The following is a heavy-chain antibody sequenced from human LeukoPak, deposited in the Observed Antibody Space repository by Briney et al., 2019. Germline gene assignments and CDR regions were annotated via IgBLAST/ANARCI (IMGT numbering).Heavy chain of an antibody. D-gene: IGHD4-11*01. CDR1: GYSISSGYN. CDR2: IYHSGST. J-gene: IGHJ6*03. V-gene: IGHV4-38-2*02. Sequence: SETLSLTCTVSGYSISSGYNWGWIRQPPGKGLEWIGSIYHSGSTYYNPSLKSRVTISVDTSKNQFSLKLTSATAADTAVYYCARVRGAVYYYYYMDVWGKGTTVTVSS. CDR3: ARVRGAVYYYYYMDV.